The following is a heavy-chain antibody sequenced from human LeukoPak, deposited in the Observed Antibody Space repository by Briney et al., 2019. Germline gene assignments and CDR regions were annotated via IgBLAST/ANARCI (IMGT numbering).Heavy chain of an antibody. V-gene: IGHV3-7*01. CDR2: IKQDGSEK. CDR1: GFTFSSYW. D-gene: IGHD3-3*01. Sequence: GGPLRLSCAASGFTFSSYWMSWVRQAPGKGLEWVANIKQDGSEKYYVDSVKGRFTISRDNARNSLYLQMNSLRAEDTAVYYCAKNLRLRDFWSGYYYYYMDVWGKGTTVTVSS. J-gene: IGHJ6*03. CDR3: AKNLRLRDFWSGYYYYYMDV.